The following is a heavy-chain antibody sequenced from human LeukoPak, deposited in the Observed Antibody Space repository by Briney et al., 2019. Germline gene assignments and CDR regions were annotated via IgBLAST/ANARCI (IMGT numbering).Heavy chain of an antibody. J-gene: IGHJ4*02. V-gene: IGHV3-30-3*01. CDR2: ISYDGSNK. Sequence: GGSPRLSCAASGFTFSSYTMHWVRQAPGKGLEWLAVISYDGSNKYYADSVKGRFTISRDTSKITLYLQMNSLRAEDTAVYYCARERVESSGYYWDYWGQGTLVTVSS. CDR1: GFTFSSYT. CDR3: ARERVESSGYYWDY. D-gene: IGHD3-22*01.